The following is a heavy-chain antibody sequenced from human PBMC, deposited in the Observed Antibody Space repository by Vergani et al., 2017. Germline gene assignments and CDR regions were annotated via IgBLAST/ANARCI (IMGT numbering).Heavy chain of an antibody. CDR1: GGTFSSYA. D-gene: IGHD6-19*01. CDR3: ARGIAVAGTAYYYYMDV. J-gene: IGHJ6*03. Sequence: QVQLVQSGAEVKKPGSSVKVSCKASGGTFSSYAISWVRQAPGQGLEWMGGIIPIFGTANYAQKFQGRVTITADGSTSTAYMELSSLRSEDTAVYYCARGIAVAGTAYYYYMDVWGKGTTVTVSS. V-gene: IGHV1-69*01. CDR2: IIPIFGTA.